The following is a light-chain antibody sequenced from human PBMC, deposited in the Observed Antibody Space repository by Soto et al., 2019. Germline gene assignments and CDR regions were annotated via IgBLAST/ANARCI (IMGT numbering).Light chain of an antibody. CDR3: QVWDSSGGV. CDR1: NIGSKS. J-gene: IGLJ1*01. CDR2: YDS. Sequence: SYELTQPPSVSVAPGKTARITCGGNNIGSKSVHWYQQKPGQAPVLVIYYDSDRPSGIPERFSGSNSGNTATLTISRVEAGDEAVYYCQVWDSSGGVFGTGTKVTVL. V-gene: IGLV3-21*04.